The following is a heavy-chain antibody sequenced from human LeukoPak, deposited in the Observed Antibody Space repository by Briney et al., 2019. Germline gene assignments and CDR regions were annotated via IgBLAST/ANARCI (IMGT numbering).Heavy chain of an antibody. D-gene: IGHD3-22*01. CDR3: ARDPYDSSGYYYSWFDP. CDR2: IYYSGST. V-gene: IGHV4-59*12. Sequence: PSETLSLTCAVYGGSFSGYYWSWIRQPPGKGLEWIGYIYYSGSTNYNPSLKSRVTISVDTSKNQFSLKLSSVTAADTAVYYCARDPYDSSGYYYSWFDPWGQGTLVTVSS. CDR1: GGSFSGYY. J-gene: IGHJ5*02.